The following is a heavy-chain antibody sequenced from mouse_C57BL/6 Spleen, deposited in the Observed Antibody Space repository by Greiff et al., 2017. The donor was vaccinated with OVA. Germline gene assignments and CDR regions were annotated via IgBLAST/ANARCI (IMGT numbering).Heavy chain of an antibody. CDR1: GFTFSDYY. J-gene: IGHJ4*01. Sequence: EVKLMESEGGLVQPGSSMKLSCTASGFTFSDYYMAWVRQVPEKGLEWVANINYDGSSTYYLDSLKSRFIISRDNAKNILYLQMSSLKSEDTATYYCARDRYYGRSYDYAMDYWGQGTSVTVSS. CDR2: INYDGSST. V-gene: IGHV5-16*01. CDR3: ARDRYYGRSYDYAMDY. D-gene: IGHD1-1*01.